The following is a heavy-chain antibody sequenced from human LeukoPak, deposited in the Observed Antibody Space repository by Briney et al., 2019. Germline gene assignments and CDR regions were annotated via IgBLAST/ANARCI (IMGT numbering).Heavy chain of an antibody. D-gene: IGHD3-3*01. V-gene: IGHV3-21*01. CDR2: ISSSSSYI. Sequence: PGGSLRLSCAASGLTFSSYSMNWVRQAPGKGLEWVSSISSSSSYIYYADSVKGRFTISRDNAKNSLYLQMNSLRGEDTAVYYCARGNDYDFWSGYYTGGGVGFDYWGQGTLVTVSS. CDR3: ARGNDYDFWSGYYTGGGVGFDY. J-gene: IGHJ4*02. CDR1: GLTFSSYS.